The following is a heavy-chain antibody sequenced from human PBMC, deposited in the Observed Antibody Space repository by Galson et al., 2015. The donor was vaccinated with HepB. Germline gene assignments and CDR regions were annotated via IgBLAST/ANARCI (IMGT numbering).Heavy chain of an antibody. Sequence: ETLSLTCTVSGGSVSSGSYYWSWIRQPPGKGLEWIGYIYYSGSTNYNPSLKSRVTISVDTSKNQFSLKLSSVTAADTAVYYCARVVYSSSPRFDYWGQGTLVTVSS. J-gene: IGHJ4*02. CDR1: GGSVSSGSYY. CDR3: ARVVYSSSPRFDY. CDR2: IYYSGST. V-gene: IGHV4-61*01. D-gene: IGHD6-6*01.